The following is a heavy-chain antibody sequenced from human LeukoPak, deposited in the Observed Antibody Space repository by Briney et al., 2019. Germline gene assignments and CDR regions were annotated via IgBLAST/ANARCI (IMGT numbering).Heavy chain of an antibody. CDR2: ISGSGGST. Sequence: PGGSLRLSYAASGFTFSSYAMSWVRQAPGKGLEWVSAISGSGGSTYYADSVKGRFTISRDNSKNTLYLQMNSLRAEDTAVYYCAKDGDSRGNFYYFDYWGQGTLVTVSS. J-gene: IGHJ4*02. CDR3: AKDGDSRGNFYYFDY. CDR1: GFTFSSYA. V-gene: IGHV3-23*01. D-gene: IGHD3-22*01.